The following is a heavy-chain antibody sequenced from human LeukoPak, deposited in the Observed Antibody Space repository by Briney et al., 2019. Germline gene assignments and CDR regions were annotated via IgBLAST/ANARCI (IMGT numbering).Heavy chain of an antibody. V-gene: IGHV3-7*03. CDR2: IKQDGSEN. CDR3: ARGDTAMARFDY. D-gene: IGHD5-18*01. Sequence: PGGSLRLSCVASGFTFSRYWMSWVRQTPGKGLEWVANIKQDGSENDFVDFLKGRFIISRDNAKNSVFLQMNSLRAEDTAVYYCARGDTAMARFDYWGQGTLVTVSS. CDR1: GFTFSRYW. J-gene: IGHJ4*02.